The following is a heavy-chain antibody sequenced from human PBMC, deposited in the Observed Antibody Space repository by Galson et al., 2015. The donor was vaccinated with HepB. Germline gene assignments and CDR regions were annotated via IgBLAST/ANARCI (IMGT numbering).Heavy chain of an antibody. CDR1: GYTFTGYY. J-gene: IGHJ3*02. V-gene: IGHV1-2*06. Sequence: SVKVSCKASGYTFTGYYMHWVRQAPGQGLEWMGRINPNSGGTNYAQKFQGRVTMTRDTSISTAYMELRSLRSDDTAVYYCARSDGRDSSGYYPRPHDAFDIWGQGTMVTVSS. CDR2: INPNSGGT. CDR3: ARSDGRDSSGYYPRPHDAFDI. D-gene: IGHD3-22*01.